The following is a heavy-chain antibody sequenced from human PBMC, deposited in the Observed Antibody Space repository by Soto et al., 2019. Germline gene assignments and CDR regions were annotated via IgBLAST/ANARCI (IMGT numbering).Heavy chain of an antibody. CDR2: IYWNDDQ. D-gene: IGHD3-10*01. Sequence: GSGPTLVNPTPPLTLTCNFSDFSLTTRGVGVGWIRQPPGKALEWVALIYWNDDQRYNPSLKSRLTVTKDTSKNHVVLTMTNVDPLDPATYYCTHRSPAYGHDFWGPGTLVTVS. CDR1: DFSLTTRGVG. CDR3: THRSPAYGHDF. V-gene: IGHV2-5*01. J-gene: IGHJ4*02.